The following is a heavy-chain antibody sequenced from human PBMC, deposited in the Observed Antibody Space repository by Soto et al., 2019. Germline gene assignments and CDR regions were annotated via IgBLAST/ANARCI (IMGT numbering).Heavy chain of an antibody. J-gene: IGHJ4*02. D-gene: IGHD3-22*01. CDR1: GFTFSSYA. CDR3: AKVRGSYYYDSSGRGSLDY. V-gene: IGHV3-23*01. Sequence: WGSLRLSCAASGFTFSSYAMSWVRQAPGKGLEWVSAISGSGGSTYYADSVKGRFTISRDNSKNTLYLQMNSLRAEDTAVYYCAKVRGSYYYDSSGRGSLDYWGQGTLVTVSS. CDR2: ISGSGGST.